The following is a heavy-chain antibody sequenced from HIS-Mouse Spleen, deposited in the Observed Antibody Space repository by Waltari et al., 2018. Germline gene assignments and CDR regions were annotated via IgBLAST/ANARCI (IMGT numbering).Heavy chain of an antibody. Sequence: QVQLVQSGAEVKKPGASVKVSCKASGYTFTGSYLPCVRQAPGQGLEWMGWINPNSGGTNYAQKFQGRVTMTRDPSISTAYMELSRLRSDDTAVYYCATALTGTTDYWGQGTLVTVSS. D-gene: IGHD1-7*01. J-gene: IGHJ4*02. CDR3: ATALTGTTDY. CDR1: GYTFTGSY. V-gene: IGHV1-2*02. CDR2: INPNSGGT.